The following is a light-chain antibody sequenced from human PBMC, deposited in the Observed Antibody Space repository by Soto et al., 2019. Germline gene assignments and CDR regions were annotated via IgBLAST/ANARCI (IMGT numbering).Light chain of an antibody. Sequence: DIVMTQSPDSLAVSLGERATLSCRTSQSVSASQLAWYQQKPGQAPRLLIYGASTRATGIPARFSGSGSGTEFTLTISSLQSEDFAVYYCQQYNNWPPAWTFGQGTKVDIK. J-gene: IGKJ1*01. CDR2: GAS. V-gene: IGKV3-15*01. CDR1: QSVSASQ. CDR3: QQYNNWPPAWT.